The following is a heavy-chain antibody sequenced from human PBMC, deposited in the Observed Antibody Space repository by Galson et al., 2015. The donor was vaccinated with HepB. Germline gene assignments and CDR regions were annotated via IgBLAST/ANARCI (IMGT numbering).Heavy chain of an antibody. J-gene: IGHJ2*01. CDR2: IGTGGDT. D-gene: IGHD6-19*01. CDR1: GFTFSGSE. Sequence: SLRLSCAASGFTFSGSEFLWVRQVIGKGLEWVSAIGTGGDTYYPDSVKGRFTISRENAKNSLYLQMNSLRAGDTAVYYCVREGYSSAWDDWYFDVWGRGTLVTVSS. V-gene: IGHV3-13*01. CDR3: VREGYSSAWDDWYFDV.